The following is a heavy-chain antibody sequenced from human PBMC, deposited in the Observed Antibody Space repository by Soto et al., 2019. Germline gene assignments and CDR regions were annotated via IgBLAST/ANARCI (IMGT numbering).Heavy chain of an antibody. V-gene: IGHV4-30-2*06. CDR2: ISHLEST. D-gene: IGHD5-12*01. CDR3: ARGGGYDSFDY. CDR1: GASISYGGFS. Sequence: PSETLSLTCTVSGASISYGGFSWSWIRQSPGKGLEWIGYISHLESTYFHPSFKSLLTMSIDSTRNQFSLKLSSVTAADMAVYYCARGGGYDSFDYWGQGVLLTV. J-gene: IGHJ4*02.